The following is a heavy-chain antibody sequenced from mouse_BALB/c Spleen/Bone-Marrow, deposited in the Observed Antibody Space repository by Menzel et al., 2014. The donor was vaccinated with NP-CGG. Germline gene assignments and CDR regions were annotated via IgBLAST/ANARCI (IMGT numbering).Heavy chain of an antibody. D-gene: IGHD2-14*01. CDR1: GFSLTSYG. V-gene: IGHV2-2*02. CDR3: ARNGGAYYRYYYAMDY. J-gene: IGHJ4*01. Sequence: VQGVESGPGLVQPSQSLSITCTVSGFSLTSYGVHWVRQSPGKGLEWLGVIWSGGNTDYNAAFISRLSISKDNSKSQVFFKMNSLQANDTAIYYCARNGGAYYRYYYAMDYWGQGTSVTVSS. CDR2: IWSGGNT.